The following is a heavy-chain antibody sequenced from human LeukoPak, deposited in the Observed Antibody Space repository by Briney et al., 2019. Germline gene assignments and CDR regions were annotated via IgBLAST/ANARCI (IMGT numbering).Heavy chain of an antibody. CDR2: INSRSSAI. CDR1: GFTFSTYS. CDR3: VRGVGHFDFWSGYSR. Sequence: GGSLRLSCAASGFTFSTYSMSWVRRAPGKGLEWVSDINSRSSAIYYADSVKGRFTISRDNAKNSLYLQMNSLRAEDTAVYYCVRGVGHFDFWSGYSRWGQGTLVTVSS. V-gene: IGHV3-48*04. D-gene: IGHD3-3*01. J-gene: IGHJ4*02.